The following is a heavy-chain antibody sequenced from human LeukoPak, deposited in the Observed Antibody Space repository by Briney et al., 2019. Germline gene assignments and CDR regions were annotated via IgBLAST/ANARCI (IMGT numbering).Heavy chain of an antibody. CDR3: ARDYSSSGY. D-gene: IGHD6-13*01. CDR1: GFTFSSYY. J-gene: IGHJ4*02. V-gene: IGHV3-7*01. CDR2: IKQDGSEK. Sequence: GGSLRLSCAASGFTFSSYYVTWIRQAPGKGLEWVANIKQDGSEKYYVDSVKGRFTISRDNAKNSLYLQMNSLRAEDTAVYYCARDYSSSGYWGQGTLVTVSS.